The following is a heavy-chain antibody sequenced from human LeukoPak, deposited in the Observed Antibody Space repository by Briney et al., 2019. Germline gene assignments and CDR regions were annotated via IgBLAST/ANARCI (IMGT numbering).Heavy chain of an antibody. J-gene: IGHJ3*02. CDR3: AKDKKYSSSWSAFDI. CDR2: ISSSAYST. D-gene: IGHD6-13*01. V-gene: IGHV3-23*01. Sequence: TGGSLRLSCAASGFTFSSYAMSWVRQAPGKGLEWVSTISSSAYSTYYADSVKGRFTISRDNSKNTLYLQMNSLRTEDTAVYYCAKDKKYSSSWSAFDIWGQGTMVTVSS. CDR1: GFTFSSYA.